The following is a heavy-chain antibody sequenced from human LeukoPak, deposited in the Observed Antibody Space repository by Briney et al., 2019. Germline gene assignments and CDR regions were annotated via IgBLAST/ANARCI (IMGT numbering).Heavy chain of an antibody. CDR2: IYHGGST. V-gene: IGHV4-38-2*02. CDR1: GYSISSGYY. D-gene: IGHD2-15*01. J-gene: IGHJ5*02. Sequence: SETLSLTCTVSGYSISSGYYWGWIRQPPGKGLEWFGSIYHGGSTYYNPSLKSRVTISVDTSKNSFSLKLSSVTAADTAVYYCARDRNVVVVAATNWFDPWGQGTLVTVSS. CDR3: ARDRNVVVVAATNWFDP.